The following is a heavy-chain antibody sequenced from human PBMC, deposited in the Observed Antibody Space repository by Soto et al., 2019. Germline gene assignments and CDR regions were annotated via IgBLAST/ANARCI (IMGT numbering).Heavy chain of an antibody. CDR2: ISYDGSNK. D-gene: IGHD1-26*01. CDR3: ARGRPGDSGSYYTKTNWYFDL. J-gene: IGHJ2*01. Sequence: QVQLVESGGGVVQPGRSLRLSCAASGFTFSSYAMHWVRQAPGKGLEWVAVISYDGSNKYYADSVKGRFTISRDNSKNTLYLQMNSLRAEDTAVYYCARGRPGDSGSYYTKTNWYFDLWGRGTLVTVSS. CDR1: GFTFSSYA. V-gene: IGHV3-30-3*01.